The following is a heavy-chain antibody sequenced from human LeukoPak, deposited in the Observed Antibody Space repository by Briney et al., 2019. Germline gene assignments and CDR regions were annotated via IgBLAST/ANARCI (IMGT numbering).Heavy chain of an antibody. CDR2: IIPILGIA. CDR1: GGTFSSYA. D-gene: IGHD4-23*01. Sequence: SVKVSCKASGGTFSSYAISWVRQAPGQGLEWMGRIIPILGIANYAQKFQGRVTITADKSTSTAYMELSSLRSEDTAVYYCARVIYGGNSLNPYFDYWGQGTLVTVSS. V-gene: IGHV1-69*04. CDR3: ARVIYGGNSLNPYFDY. J-gene: IGHJ4*02.